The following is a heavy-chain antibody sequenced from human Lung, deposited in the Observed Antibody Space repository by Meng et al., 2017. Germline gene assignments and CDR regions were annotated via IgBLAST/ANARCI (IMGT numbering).Heavy chain of an antibody. D-gene: IGHD5/OR15-5a*01. J-gene: IGHJ4*02. V-gene: IGHV3-20*04. CDR1: GFIFDDYG. CDR2: INWNGGNV. Sequence: LVGSGGSVVRPGGSLRLSCAASGFIFDDYGMSWVRQAQGKGLEWVSGINWNGGNVDYAVSVKGRFTISRDNAKNSLHLQMNSLRAEDTALYYCTRGPSLAMSAVPDYWGQGTLVTVSS. CDR3: TRGPSLAMSAVPDY.